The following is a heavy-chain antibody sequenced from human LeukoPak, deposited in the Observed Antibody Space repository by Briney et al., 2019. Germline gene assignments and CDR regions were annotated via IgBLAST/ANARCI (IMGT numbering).Heavy chain of an antibody. CDR3: ARGRTNYDTSGYEY. CDR1: GGSITNYY. Sequence: SETLSLTCTVSGGSITNYYWSWIRQPPGKGLVWIGDIYYSGSTNYNPSLMSRVTISVDTSKNQFSLRLSSVTAADTAVHYCARGRTNYDTSGYEYWGQGTLVTVSS. V-gene: IGHV4-59*01. CDR2: IYYSGST. D-gene: IGHD3-22*01. J-gene: IGHJ4*02.